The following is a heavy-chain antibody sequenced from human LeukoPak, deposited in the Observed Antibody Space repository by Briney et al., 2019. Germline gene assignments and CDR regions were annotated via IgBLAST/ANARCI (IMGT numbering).Heavy chain of an antibody. J-gene: IGHJ5*02. CDR3: AKDLTISGSAWFDP. Sequence: RTGGSLRLSCAASGFTFDDNAMHWARQTPGKGLEWVSLISGVGGSTYYTDSVRGRFTISRDNSQNSLYLQMNSLTTEDTAFYFCAKDLTISGSAWFDPWGQGTLVTVSS. D-gene: IGHD3-10*01. CDR1: GFTFDDNA. V-gene: IGHV3-43*02. CDR2: ISGVGGST.